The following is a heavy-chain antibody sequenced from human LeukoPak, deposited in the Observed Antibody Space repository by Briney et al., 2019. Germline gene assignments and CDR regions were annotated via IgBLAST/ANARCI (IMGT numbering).Heavy chain of an antibody. Sequence: ASVKVSCRASGYTFTGYYMHWVRQAPGQGLEWMGWINPNSGGTNYAQKFQGRVTMTRDTSISTAYMELSRLRSDDTAVYYCAREAIGADWSRNPGITRIVDYWAQGPLVTVS. J-gene: IGHJ4*02. CDR2: INPNSGGT. D-gene: IGHD3-22*01. CDR3: AREAIGADWSRNPGITRIVDY. V-gene: IGHV1-2*02. CDR1: GYTFTGYY.